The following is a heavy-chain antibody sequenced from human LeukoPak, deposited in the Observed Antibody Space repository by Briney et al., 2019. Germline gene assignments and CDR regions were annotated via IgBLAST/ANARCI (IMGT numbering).Heavy chain of an antibody. CDR1: GYTFTSYD. D-gene: IGHD3-22*01. CDR2: MNPNSGNT. V-gene: IGHV1-8*01. Sequence: ASVKVSCKASGYTFTSYDINWVRQATGQGLEWMGWMNPNSGNTGYAQKFQGRVTMTRNTSISTAYMELSSLRSEDTAVYYCARGYDSSGYYDYRGQGTLVTVSS. J-gene: IGHJ4*02. CDR3: ARGYDSSGYYDY.